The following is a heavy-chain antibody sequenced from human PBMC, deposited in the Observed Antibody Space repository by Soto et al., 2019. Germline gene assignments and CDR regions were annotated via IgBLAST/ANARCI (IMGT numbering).Heavy chain of an antibody. V-gene: IGHV3-23*01. J-gene: IGHJ4*02. CDR1: GFTFNNYV. CDR2: LRSSGGST. CDR3: AKCEFRFGPNSLSYFDY. D-gene: IGHD3-16*01. Sequence: VQLLDSGGGLVQPGGSLRLSCAASGFTFNNYVMSWVRQAPGKGLEWVSALRSSGGSTYYADSVKGRFAISRDNSKNTLYLQMNSLRAEDTAVYYCAKCEFRFGPNSLSYFDYWGQGTLGAVSA.